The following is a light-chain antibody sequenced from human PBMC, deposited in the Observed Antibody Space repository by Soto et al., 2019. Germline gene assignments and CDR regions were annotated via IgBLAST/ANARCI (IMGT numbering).Light chain of an antibody. CDR2: EGS. V-gene: IGLV2-23*01. CDR3: CSYAGSSTPSWV. Sequence: QSVLTQPASVSGSPGQSITISCTGTSSDVGSYNLVSWYQQHPGKAPKLMIYEGSKRPSGVSNRFSGSKSGNTASLTISGHQAEDEADYYCCSYAGSSTPSWVFGGGTKVTVL. CDR1: SSDVGSYNL. J-gene: IGLJ2*01.